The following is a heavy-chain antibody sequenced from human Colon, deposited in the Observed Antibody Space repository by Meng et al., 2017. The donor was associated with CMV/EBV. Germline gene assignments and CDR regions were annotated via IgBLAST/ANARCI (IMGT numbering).Heavy chain of an antibody. CDR3: ARATKSSCWEVLDY. V-gene: IGHV4-34*01. D-gene: IGHD2-2*01. J-gene: IGHJ4*01. Sequence: QVDVKEWGAGWLKPSVTSSLTCAVDGESFSGYYWTWSRHPPGRGLEWIGESYYTGHTNYSPSLKSRVTISLDTSKNQFSLKLNSVTAADTAVYYCARATKSSCWEVLDYWGHGTLVTVSS. CDR2: SYYTGHT. CDR1: GESFSGYY.